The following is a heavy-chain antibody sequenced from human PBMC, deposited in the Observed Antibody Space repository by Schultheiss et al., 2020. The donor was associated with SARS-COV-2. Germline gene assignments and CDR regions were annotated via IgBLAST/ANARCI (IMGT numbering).Heavy chain of an antibody. V-gene: IGHV4-4*02. Sequence: SETLSLTCAVSGGSISSSNWWSWVRQPPGKGLEWIGEITHSGSTNYNPSLKSRVTISVDTSKIQFSLKLSSVTAADTAVYYCARARDYDILSGRYYYYYYGMDVWGQGTTVTVSS. D-gene: IGHD3-9*01. CDR1: GGSISSSNW. J-gene: IGHJ6*02. CDR3: ARARDYDILSGRYYYYYYGMDV. CDR2: ITHSGST.